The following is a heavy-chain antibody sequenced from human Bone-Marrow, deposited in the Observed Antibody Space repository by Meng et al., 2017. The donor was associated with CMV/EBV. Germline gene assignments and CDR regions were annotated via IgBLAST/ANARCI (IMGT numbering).Heavy chain of an antibody. Sequence: GGSLRLSCAASGLSFSSYVMSWVRQPPGKGLEWVSRINSDGSSTSYADSVKGRFTISRDNAKNTLYLQMNSLRAEDTAVYYCARDYYDSGGYYYTEGYYHGLDVWGQGTTVTVYS. CDR1: GLSFSSYV. CDR2: INSDGSST. D-gene: IGHD3-22*01. V-gene: IGHV3-74*01. J-gene: IGHJ6*01. CDR3: ARDYYDSGGYYYTEGYYHGLDV.